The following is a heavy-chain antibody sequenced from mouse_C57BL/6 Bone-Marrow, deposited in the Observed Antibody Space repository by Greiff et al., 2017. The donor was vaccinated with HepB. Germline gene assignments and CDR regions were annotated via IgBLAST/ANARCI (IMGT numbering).Heavy chain of an antibody. CDR3: ASTRDY. CDR2: IDPSDSYT. V-gene: IGHV1-50*01. J-gene: IGHJ2*01. CDR1: GYTFTSYW. Sequence: QVQLQQPGAELVKPGASVKLSCKASGYTFTSYWMQWVKQRPGRGLEWIGEIDPSDSYTNYNQKFKGKATLTVDTSSSTAYMQLSSLTSEDSAVYYCASTRDYWGQGTTLTVSS.